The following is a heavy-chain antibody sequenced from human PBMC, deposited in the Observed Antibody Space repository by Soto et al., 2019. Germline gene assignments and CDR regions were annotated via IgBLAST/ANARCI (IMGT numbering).Heavy chain of an antibody. CDR2: INHSGST. V-gene: IGHV4-34*01. J-gene: IGHJ5*02. Sequence: QVQLQQWGAGLLKPSETLSLTCAVYGGSFSGYYWSWIRQPPGKGLEWIGEINHSGSTNYNPSLKSRVTISVDTSKNQFSLKLSSVTAADTAVYYCARGYCSGGSCFQPWGQGTLVTVSS. CDR1: GGSFSGYY. CDR3: ARGYCSGGSCFQP. D-gene: IGHD2-15*01.